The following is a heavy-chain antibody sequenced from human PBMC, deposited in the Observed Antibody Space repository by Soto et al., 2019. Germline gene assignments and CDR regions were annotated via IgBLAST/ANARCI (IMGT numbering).Heavy chain of an antibody. V-gene: IGHV4-39*01. J-gene: IGHJ6*03. CDR1: GGSISSSSYY. CDR3: ATLYYDFWSGSYYYYMDV. D-gene: IGHD3-3*01. Sequence: SETLSLTCTVSGGSISSSSYYWGWIRQPPGKGLEWIGSIYYSGSTYYNPSLKSRVTISVDTSKNQFSLKLSSVTAADTAVYYCATLYYDFWSGSYYYYMDVWGKGTTVTVS. CDR2: IYYSGST.